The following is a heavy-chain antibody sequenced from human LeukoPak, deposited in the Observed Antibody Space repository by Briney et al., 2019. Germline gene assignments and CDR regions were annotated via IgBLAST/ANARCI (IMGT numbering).Heavy chain of an antibody. CDR1: GGSFSDYY. CDR3: ARGRCSVYYFDY. CDR2: IIHSGAT. J-gene: IGHJ4*02. D-gene: IGHD2-15*01. V-gene: IGHV4-34*01. Sequence: SETLSLTCGASGGSFSDYYWSWIRQPPGKGLVWIGEIIHSGATSSNPSLKSRVTISMDPSKNQFSLKLSSVTAADTAVYYCARGRCSVYYFDYWGQGSLVTVSS.